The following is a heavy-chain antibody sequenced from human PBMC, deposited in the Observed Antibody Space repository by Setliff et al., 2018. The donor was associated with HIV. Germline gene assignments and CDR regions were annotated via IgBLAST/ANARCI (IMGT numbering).Heavy chain of an antibody. CDR1: GGTFSSYA. D-gene: IGHD3-22*01. V-gene: IGHV1-69*01. CDR2: IIPIFGTA. CDR3: ARDPGGYDSSGFDAFDI. Sequence: VKVSCKASGGTFSSYAISWVRQAPGQGLEWMGGIIPIFGTANYAQKFQGRVTITADESTSTAYMELSSLRSEDTAVYYCARDPGGYDSSGFDAFDIWGQGTMVTVSS. J-gene: IGHJ3*02.